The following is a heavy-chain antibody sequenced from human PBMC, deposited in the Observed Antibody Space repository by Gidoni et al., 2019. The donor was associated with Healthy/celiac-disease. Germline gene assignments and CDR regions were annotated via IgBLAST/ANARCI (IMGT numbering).Heavy chain of an antibody. J-gene: IGHJ4*02. CDR1: GFSLSTSGVG. D-gene: IGHD3-22*01. Sequence: QITLKESGPTLVKPTQTLTLTCTFSGFSLSTSGVGVGWIRQPPGKALEWLALIYWDDDKRYSPSLKSRLTITKDTSKNQVVLTMTNMDPVDTATYYCAHRRYSYYYDSSGYYNFDYWGQGTLVTVSS. CDR2: IYWDDDK. CDR3: AHRRYSYYYDSSGYYNFDY. V-gene: IGHV2-5*02.